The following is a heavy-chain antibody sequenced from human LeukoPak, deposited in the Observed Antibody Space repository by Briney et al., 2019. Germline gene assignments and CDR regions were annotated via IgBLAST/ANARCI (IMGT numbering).Heavy chain of an antibody. CDR1: GFTFNTYS. CDR2: ISYDGSNK. CDR3: ARRGYSYGFDY. Sequence: GGSLRLSCAASGFTFNTYSMNWVRQAPGKGLEWVAVISYDGSNKYYADSVKGRFTISRDNSKNTLYLQMNSLRAEDTAVYYCARRGYSYGFDYWGQGTLVTVSS. V-gene: IGHV3-30*03. D-gene: IGHD5-18*01. J-gene: IGHJ4*02.